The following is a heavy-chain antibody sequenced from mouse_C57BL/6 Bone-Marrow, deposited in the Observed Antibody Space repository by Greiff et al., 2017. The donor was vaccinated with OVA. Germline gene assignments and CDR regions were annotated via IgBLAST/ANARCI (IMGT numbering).Heavy chain of an antibody. D-gene: IGHD1-1*01. CDR3: ATPGYYGSSPWYFDV. CDR2: IHPSDSDT. CDR1: GYTFTSYW. Sequence: QVQLQQPGAELVKPGASVKVSCKASGYTFTSYWMHWVKQRPGQGLEWIGRIHPSDSDTNYNQKFKGKATLTVDKSSSTAYMQLSSLTSEDSAVYYCATPGYYGSSPWYFDVWGTGTTVTVSS. V-gene: IGHV1-74*01. J-gene: IGHJ1*03.